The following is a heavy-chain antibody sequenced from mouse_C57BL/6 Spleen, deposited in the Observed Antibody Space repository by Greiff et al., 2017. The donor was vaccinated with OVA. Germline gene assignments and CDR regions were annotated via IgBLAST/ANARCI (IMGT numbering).Heavy chain of an antibody. CDR3: AIQVYYDGAWFAY. D-gene: IGHD1-1*01. CDR2: IYPGGGDN. V-gene: IGHV1-80*01. CDR1: GYAFSSYW. Sequence: VQLQQSGAELVKPGASVKISCKASGYAFSSYWMNWVKQRPGKGLEWIGKIYPGGGDNNYNGKFKGKATLTADKSSSTAYMQLTSLTSEDSAVYFCAIQVYYDGAWFAYWGQGTLVTVSA. J-gene: IGHJ3*01.